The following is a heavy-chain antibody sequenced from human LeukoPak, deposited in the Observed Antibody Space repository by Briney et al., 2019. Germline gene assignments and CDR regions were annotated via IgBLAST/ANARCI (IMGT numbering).Heavy chain of an antibody. CDR2: IKEDGSEK. D-gene: IGHD5-18*01. CDR3: CRRWLNYYYYGMDV. J-gene: IGHJ6*02. CDR1: EFTFSSHW. V-gene: IGHV3-7*01. Sequence: GGSLRLSCAASEFTFSSHWMSWVRQAPGKGLEWVANIKEDGSEKYYVDSVKGRFTISGDNAKNSLYLQMNSLRAEDTAVYYCCRRWLNYYYYGMDVWGQGTTVTVSS.